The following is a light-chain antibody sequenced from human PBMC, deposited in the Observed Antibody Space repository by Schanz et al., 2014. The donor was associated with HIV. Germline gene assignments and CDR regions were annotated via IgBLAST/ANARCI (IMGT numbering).Light chain of an antibody. V-gene: IGKV3-20*01. Sequence: EIVLTQSPGTLSLSPGERATLSCRASQSVSSSYLAWYRQKPGQAPRLLIYGASSRATGIPDRFSGSGSGTDYTLTISGLEPEDFAVYYCQQRKSWPPYTFGQGTRLEIK. CDR1: QSVSSSY. CDR3: QQRKSWPPYT. J-gene: IGKJ2*01. CDR2: GAS.